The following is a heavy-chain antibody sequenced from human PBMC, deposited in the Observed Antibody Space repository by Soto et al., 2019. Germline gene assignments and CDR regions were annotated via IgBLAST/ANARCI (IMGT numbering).Heavy chain of an antibody. Sequence: QVQLQESGPGLVKPSQTLSLTCTVSGGSISSGGYYWSWIRQHPGKGLEWIGYIYYSGSTYYNPSLKSRVXXSXDXXKNQFSLKLSSVTAADTAVYYCARENNEGGYYVDYWGQGTLVTVSS. D-gene: IGHD3-22*01. CDR1: GGSISSGGYY. CDR2: IYYSGST. V-gene: IGHV4-31*03. CDR3: ARENNEGGYYVDY. J-gene: IGHJ4*02.